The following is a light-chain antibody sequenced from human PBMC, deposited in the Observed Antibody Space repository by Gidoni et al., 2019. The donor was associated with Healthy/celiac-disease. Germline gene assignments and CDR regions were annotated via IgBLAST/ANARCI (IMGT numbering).Light chain of an antibody. Sequence: QSALTQPRSVSGSPGQSVTISCTGTSSDVGGYNYVSWYQQPPGKAPKLMIYDVSKRPSGVPDRFSGSKSGNTASLTISGLQAEDEADYYCCSYAGSYTPRVVFGGGTKLTVL. CDR2: DVS. J-gene: IGLJ2*01. CDR1: SSDVGGYNY. V-gene: IGLV2-11*01. CDR3: CSYAGSYTPRVV.